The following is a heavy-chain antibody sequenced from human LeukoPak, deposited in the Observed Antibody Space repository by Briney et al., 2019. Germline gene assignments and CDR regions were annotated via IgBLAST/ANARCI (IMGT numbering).Heavy chain of an antibody. CDR3: AKGRTSGSSWPFDY. D-gene: IGHD6-13*01. V-gene: IGHV3-7*01. CDR1: GFTFSSYW. Sequence: GGSLRLSCAASGFTFSSYWMNWARQAPGKGLEWVASINHNGNVNYYVDSVKGRFTISRDNAKNSLYLQMNSLRAEDTAVYYCAKGRTSGSSWPFDYWGQGTLVTVSS. J-gene: IGHJ4*02. CDR2: INHNGNVN.